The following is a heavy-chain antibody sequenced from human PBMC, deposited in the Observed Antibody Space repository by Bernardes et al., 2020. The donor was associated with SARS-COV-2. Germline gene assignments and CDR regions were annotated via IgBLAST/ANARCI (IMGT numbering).Heavy chain of an antibody. CDR1: RISFSNYA. CDR3: AIGAVAGTESFGF. J-gene: IGHJ4*02. V-gene: IGHV3-23*01. D-gene: IGHD6-19*01. Sequence: GGSLRLSCAASRISFSNYAMSWVRQAPGKGLEWVSGISGSGENTYYADSVKGRFTISRDNSKNTLFLQMNSLRTEDTAVHFCAIGAVAGTESFGFWGQGALVTVSS. CDR2: ISGSGENT.